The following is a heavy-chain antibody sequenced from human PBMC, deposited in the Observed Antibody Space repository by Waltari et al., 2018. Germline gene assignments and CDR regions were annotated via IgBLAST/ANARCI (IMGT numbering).Heavy chain of an antibody. V-gene: IGHV3-15*01. D-gene: IGHD2-15*01. CDR3: TTDLVVDAYYYGMDV. CDR2: IKSKTDGGTT. J-gene: IGHJ6*02. Sequence: EVQLVESGGGLVKPGGSLRLSCAASGFTFSNAWMSWVRQAPGKGLEWVGRIKSKTDGGTTDYAAPVKGRFTISRDDSKNTLYLQMNSLKTEDTAVYYCTTDLVVDAYYYGMDVWGQGTTVTVSS. CDR1: GFTFSNAW.